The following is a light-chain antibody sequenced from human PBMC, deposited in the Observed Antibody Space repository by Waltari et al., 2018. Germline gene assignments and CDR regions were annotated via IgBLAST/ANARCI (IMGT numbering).Light chain of an antibody. CDR2: AIT. CDR3: SSYATTRVI. Sequence: QSALTKPVSVSGTPGQSITISCTGTGSAIGGTKSVSWYQLHPREAPKVIIYAITRRPSGVSDRFSGSKSGNTAFLTISGLQAEDEADYYCSSYATTRVIFGGGTKVTVL. J-gene: IGLJ2*01. CDR1: GSAIGGTKS. V-gene: IGLV2-14*03.